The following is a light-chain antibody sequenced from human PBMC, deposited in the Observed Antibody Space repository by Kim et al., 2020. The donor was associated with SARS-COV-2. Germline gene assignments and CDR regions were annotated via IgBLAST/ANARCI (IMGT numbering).Light chain of an antibody. CDR1: ESLVHPNGNTY. J-gene: IGKJ2*01. V-gene: IGKV2-30*02. CDR2: KVY. CDR3: MQHTPWPHT. Sequence: DVVLTQSPLSLAVTLGQPASISCSSSESLVHPNGNTYLNWFHQRPGQSPRRLIYKVYNRDSGVPDRFSGSGSATHFTLTISRVEAEDVGVYYCMQHTPWPHTFGQGTKLEIK.